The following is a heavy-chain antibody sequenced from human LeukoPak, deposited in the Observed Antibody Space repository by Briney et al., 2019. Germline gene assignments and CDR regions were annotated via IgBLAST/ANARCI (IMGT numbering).Heavy chain of an antibody. CDR3: ARDQAAAVDY. V-gene: IGHV4-34*01. CDR1: SESFSDYY. CDR2: INHSGST. Sequence: HSETLSLTCAVYSESFSDYYWTWIRQSPGKGLEWIGEINHSGSTNYNPSLKSRVTISVDTSKNQFSLKLSSVTAADTAVYYCARDQAAAVDYWGQGTLITVSS. D-gene: IGHD6-13*01. J-gene: IGHJ4*02.